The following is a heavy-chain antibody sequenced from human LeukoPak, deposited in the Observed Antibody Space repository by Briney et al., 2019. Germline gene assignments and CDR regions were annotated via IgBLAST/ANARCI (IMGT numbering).Heavy chain of an antibody. CDR3: AKDGVGGSGNYYSDY. Sequence: SVKVSCKASGGTFSSYAISWVRQAPGQGLEWMGGIIPIFGTANYAQKFQGRVTITADKSTSTAYMELSSLRSEDTAVYYCAKDGVGGSGNYYSDYWGQGTLVTVSS. CDR2: IIPIFGTA. J-gene: IGHJ4*02. D-gene: IGHD3-10*01. V-gene: IGHV1-69*06. CDR1: GGTFSSYA.